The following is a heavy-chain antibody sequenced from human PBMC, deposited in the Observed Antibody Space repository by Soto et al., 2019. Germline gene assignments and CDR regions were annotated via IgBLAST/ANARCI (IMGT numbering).Heavy chain of an antibody. J-gene: IGHJ6*03. V-gene: IGHV3-15*01. Sequence: GGSLRLSCAASGFTFINSWMSWVLQAPGKGLEWVGRIKSKTDGGTTDYAAPVKGRFTISRDDSKNTLYLQMNSLKTEDTAVYYCTTELDYGDYVFYYYCMDVWGKGTTVTVSS. CDR3: TTELDYGDYVFYYYCMDV. D-gene: IGHD4-17*01. CDR1: GFTFINSW. CDR2: IKSKTDGGTT.